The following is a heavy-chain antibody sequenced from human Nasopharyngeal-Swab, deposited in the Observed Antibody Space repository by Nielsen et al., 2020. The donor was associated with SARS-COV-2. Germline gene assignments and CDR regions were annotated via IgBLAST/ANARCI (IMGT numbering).Heavy chain of an antibody. V-gene: IGHV3-23*01. CDR1: GFTFSSYA. J-gene: IGHJ4*02. CDR2: ICGNSDTT. Sequence: GESLKISCAASGFTFSSYAMSWVRQAQGKGLEWVSTICGNSDTTYYADSVKGRFSISRDNSKNTLYLQMNSLRAEDTAVYYCAKWNTSSCYPVFDSWGQGTLVTVSS. D-gene: IGHD2-2*01. CDR3: AKWNTSSCYPVFDS.